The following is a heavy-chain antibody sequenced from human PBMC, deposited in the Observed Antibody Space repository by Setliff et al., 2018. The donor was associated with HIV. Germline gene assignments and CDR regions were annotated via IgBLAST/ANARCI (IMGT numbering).Heavy chain of an antibody. CDR3: VRDQAYYYDNSAYYPDVCDL. CDR1: GGTFSSYG. D-gene: IGHD3-22*01. J-gene: IGHJ3*01. CDR2: IIPILGIA. V-gene: IGHV1-69*10. Sequence: ASVKVSCKASGGTFSSYGINWVRQAPGQGLEWMGGIIPILGIANYAQKFQGRVTINADKSTSTAYMELSSLRSEDTAVYYCVRDQAYYYDNSAYYPDVCDLWGQGTRVAVAS.